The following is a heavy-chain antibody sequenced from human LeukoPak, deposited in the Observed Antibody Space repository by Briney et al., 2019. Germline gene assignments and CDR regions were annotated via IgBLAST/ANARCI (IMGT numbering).Heavy chain of an antibody. CDR2: INPNSGGT. Sequence: ASVKVSCKASGYTFTGYYMHWVRQAPGQGLEWMGWINPNSGGTNYAQKFQGRVTMTRDTSISTAYMELSRLRSDDTAVYYCASLDYPAGPVDYWGQVTLVTVSS. CDR3: ASLDYPAGPVDY. J-gene: IGHJ4*02. V-gene: IGHV1-2*02. D-gene: IGHD6-19*01. CDR1: GYTFTGYY.